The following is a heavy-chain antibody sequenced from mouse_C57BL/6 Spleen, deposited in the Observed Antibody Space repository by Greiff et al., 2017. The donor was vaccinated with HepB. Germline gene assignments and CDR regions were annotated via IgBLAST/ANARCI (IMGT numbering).Heavy chain of an antibody. CDR1: GYTFTDYE. D-gene: IGHD1-1*01. V-gene: IGHV1-15*01. J-gene: IGHJ1*03. CDR3: TRTRLITTVASYWYFDV. Sequence: QVQLQQSGAELVRPGASVTLSCKASGYTFTDYEMHWVKQTPVHGLEWIGAIDPETGGTAYNQKFKGKAILTADKSSSTAYMELRSLTSEDSAVYYCTRTRLITTVASYWYFDVWGTGTTVTVSS. CDR2: IDPETGGT.